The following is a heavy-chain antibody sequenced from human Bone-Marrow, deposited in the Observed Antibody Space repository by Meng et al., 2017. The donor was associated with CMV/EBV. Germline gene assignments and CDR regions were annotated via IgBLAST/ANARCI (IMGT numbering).Heavy chain of an antibody. J-gene: IGHJ6*02. Sequence: GESLKISCTASGFTFNSHVMYWVRQAPGKGPECVAVISYNGNKKYYIDSVKGRFTISRDNSKSTLYLQMNSLRSDDTSVYYCAREGESIVPAAMGWSFYYGMDVWGQGTTVTVSS. CDR2: ISYNGNKK. D-gene: IGHD2-2*01. V-gene: IGHV3-30-3*01. CDR1: GFTFNSHV. CDR3: AREGESIVPAAMGWSFYYGMDV.